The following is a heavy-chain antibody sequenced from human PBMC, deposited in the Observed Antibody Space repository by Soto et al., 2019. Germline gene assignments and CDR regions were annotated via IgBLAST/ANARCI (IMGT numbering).Heavy chain of an antibody. CDR3: ARRVNYDILTGFRFDP. J-gene: IGHJ5*02. D-gene: IGHD3-9*01. Sequence: GESLKISCKGSGYSFTSYWISWVRQMPGKGLEWMGRIDPSDSYTNYSPSFQGHVTISADKSISTAYLQWSSLKASDTAMYYCARRVNYDILTGFRFDPWGQGTLVTVSS. V-gene: IGHV5-10-1*01. CDR2: IDPSDSYT. CDR1: GYSFTSYW.